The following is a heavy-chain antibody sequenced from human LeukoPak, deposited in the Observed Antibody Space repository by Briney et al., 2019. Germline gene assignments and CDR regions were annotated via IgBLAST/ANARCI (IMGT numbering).Heavy chain of an antibody. J-gene: IGHJ5*02. Sequence: GESLQISCQGSGYIFTTYWIGWVRQMPGKGLAWMGIIYPGDSDTKYSPSFQGQVTISADKSFNTAYPQWSSLKASDTAMYYCARSYSSSWSGFDPWGQGTLVTVSS. V-gene: IGHV5-51*01. D-gene: IGHD6-13*01. CDR3: ARSYSSSWSGFDP. CDR1: GYIFTTYW. CDR2: IYPGDSDT.